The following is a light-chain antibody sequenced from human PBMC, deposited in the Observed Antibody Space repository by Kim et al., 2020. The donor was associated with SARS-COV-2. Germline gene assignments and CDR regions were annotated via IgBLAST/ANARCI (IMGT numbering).Light chain of an antibody. CDR2: VGTGGIVG. CDR1: SGYSNYK. Sequence: QLVLTHPPSASASLGASVTLTCTLSSGYSNYKVDWYQQRPGKGPRFVMRVGTGGIVGSKGDGIPDRFSVLGSGLNRYLTIKNIQEEDESDYHCGADHGSGSNFFVVFGGGTQLTVL. J-gene: IGLJ2*01. CDR3: GADHGSGSNFFVV. V-gene: IGLV9-49*01.